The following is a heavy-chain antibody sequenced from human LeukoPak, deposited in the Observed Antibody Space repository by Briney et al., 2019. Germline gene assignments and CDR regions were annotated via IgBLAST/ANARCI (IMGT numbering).Heavy chain of an antibody. D-gene: IGHD3-22*01. Sequence: GGSLRLSCAASGFTFSNHAMNWVRQAPGKGLEWVSLISSSSSYIYYADSVKGRFTISRDNSKNTLYLQMNSLRAEDTAVYYCAKSPAKPHYYDSSGPTRYWGQGTLVTVSS. J-gene: IGHJ4*02. CDR1: GFTFSNHA. V-gene: IGHV3-21*01. CDR3: AKSPAKPHYYDSSGPTRY. CDR2: ISSSSSYI.